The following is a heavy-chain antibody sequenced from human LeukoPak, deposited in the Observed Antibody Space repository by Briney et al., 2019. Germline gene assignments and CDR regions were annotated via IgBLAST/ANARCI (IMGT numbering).Heavy chain of an antibody. CDR1: GCTFNDYG. CDR2: INWNGGTT. Sequence: GGSLRLSCAASGCTFNDYGMSWVRQGPGKGLEWVSGINWNGGTTGYADSVRGRFTISRDNAKNSLYLQMNSLRAEDTALYYCARDKHYYDSSNYVWGQGTLVTVSS. CDR3: ARDKHYYDSSNYV. V-gene: IGHV3-20*04. J-gene: IGHJ4*02. D-gene: IGHD3-22*01.